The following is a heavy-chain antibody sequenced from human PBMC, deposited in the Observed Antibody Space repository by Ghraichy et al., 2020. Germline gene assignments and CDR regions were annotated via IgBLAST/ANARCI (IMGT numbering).Heavy chain of an antibody. CDR3: TTLHRDVEMATITSDY. V-gene: IGHV3-15*01. Sequence: GESLNISCAASGFTFSNAWMSWVRQAPGKGLEWVGRIKSKTDGGTTDYAAPVKGRFTISRDDSKNTLYLQMNSLKTEDTAVYYCTTLHRDVEMATITSDYWGQGTLVTVSS. D-gene: IGHD5-24*01. CDR1: GFTFSNAW. J-gene: IGHJ4*02. CDR2: IKSKTDGGTT.